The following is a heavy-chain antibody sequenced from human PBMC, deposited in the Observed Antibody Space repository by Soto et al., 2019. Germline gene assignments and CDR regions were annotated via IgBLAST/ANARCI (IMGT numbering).Heavy chain of an antibody. CDR2: ISTYYGNT. CDR1: GYTFTGYG. CDR3: ARGDTIGGFDY. J-gene: IGHJ4*02. D-gene: IGHD3-16*01. Sequence: QVQLVQSGVEVKKPGASVKVSCKASGYTFTGYGITWVRQAPGQGLEWMGWISTYYGNTKYAQKVQGRVTMTTDTSTNTAYVELRSLRSDDTAVFYCARGDTIGGFDYWGQGTLVTVSS. V-gene: IGHV1-18*01.